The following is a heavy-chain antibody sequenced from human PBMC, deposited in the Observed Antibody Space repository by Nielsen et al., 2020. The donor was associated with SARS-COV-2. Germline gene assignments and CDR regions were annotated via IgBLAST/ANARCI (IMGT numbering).Heavy chain of an antibody. D-gene: IGHD4-17*01. CDR3: ARAGDYGDPSYWYFDL. V-gene: IGHV3-53*04. CDR1: GFTFSSYG. J-gene: IGHJ2*01. Sequence: GGSLRLSCAASGFTFSSYGMHWVRQAPGKGLEWVSVIYSGGSTYYADSVKGRFTISRHNSKNTLYLQMNSLRAEDTAVYYCARAGDYGDPSYWYFDLWGRGTLVTVSS. CDR2: IYSGGST.